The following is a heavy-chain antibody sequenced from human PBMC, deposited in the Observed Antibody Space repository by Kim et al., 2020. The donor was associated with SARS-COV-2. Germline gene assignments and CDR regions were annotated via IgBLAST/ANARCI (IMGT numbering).Heavy chain of an antibody. CDR2: IKQDGSEK. J-gene: IGHJ6*02. Sequence: GGSLRLSCAASGFTFSSYWMSWVRQAPGKGLEWVANIKQDGSEKYYVDSVKGRFTISRDNAKNSLYLQMNSLRAEDTAVYYCARDTMTTVTTETYYYYGMDVWGQGTTVTDSS. CDR3: ARDTMTTVTTETYYYYGMDV. D-gene: IGHD4-17*01. CDR1: GFTFSSYW. V-gene: IGHV3-7*03.